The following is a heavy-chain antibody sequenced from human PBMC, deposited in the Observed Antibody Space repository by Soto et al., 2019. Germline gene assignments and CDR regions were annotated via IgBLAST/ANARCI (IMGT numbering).Heavy chain of an antibody. CDR3: AGGGSRSRIGY. CDR1: GGSISSGGYY. CDR2: IYYSGST. Sequence: QVQLQESGPGLVKPSQTLSLTCTVSGGSISSGGYYWSWIRQHPGKGLEWIGYIYYSGSTYYNPSLKGRVTIPVDTSKNQFSLKVSSVTAADTAVYYWAGGGSRSRIGYWGQGTLVTVSS. D-gene: IGHD3-16*01. J-gene: IGHJ4*02. V-gene: IGHV4-31*03.